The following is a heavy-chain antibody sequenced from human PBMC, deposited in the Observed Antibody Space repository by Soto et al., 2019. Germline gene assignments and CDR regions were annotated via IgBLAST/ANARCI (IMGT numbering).Heavy chain of an antibody. V-gene: IGHV3-15*01. CDR3: TTGYDSSGYYYGMDV. J-gene: IGHJ6*02. CDR2: IKSKTDGGTT. D-gene: IGHD3-22*01. CDR1: GFTFSNAW. Sequence: EVQLVESGGGLVKPGGSLRLSCAASGFTFSNAWMSWVRQAPGKGLGWVGRIKSKTDGGTTDYAAPVKGRFTISRDDSKNTLYLQMNSLKTEDTAVYYCTTGYDSSGYYYGMDVWGQGTTVTVSS.